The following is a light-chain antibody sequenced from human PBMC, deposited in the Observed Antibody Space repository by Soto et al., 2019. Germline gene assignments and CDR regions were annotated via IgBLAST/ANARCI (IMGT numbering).Light chain of an antibody. CDR3: SSYTRSNTVI. Sequence: QSALTQPASVSGSPGQSITLSCTGTSSDVGAYKYVSWHQQHPGKAPKILIYEVSNRPSGVSDRFSGSKSGNTASLTISGLQAEDEAHYYCSSYTRSNTVIFGGGTKVTVL. J-gene: IGLJ2*01. CDR2: EVS. CDR1: SSDVGAYKY. V-gene: IGLV2-14*01.